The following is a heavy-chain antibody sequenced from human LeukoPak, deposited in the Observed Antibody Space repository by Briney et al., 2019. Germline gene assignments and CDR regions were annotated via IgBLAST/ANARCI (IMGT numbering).Heavy chain of an antibody. V-gene: IGHV1-18*01. CDR3: ASHRYSSSWLQH. Sequence: ASVKVSCKASGYTFTNYGITWVRQAPGQGLEWMGWISNHNGNTNYAQKFQGRVTLTIDTSAATSNMELWNLRSDDTAVYYCASHRYSSSWLQHWGQGTLVTVSS. CDR2: ISNHNGNT. CDR1: GYTFTNYG. D-gene: IGHD6-13*01. J-gene: IGHJ1*01.